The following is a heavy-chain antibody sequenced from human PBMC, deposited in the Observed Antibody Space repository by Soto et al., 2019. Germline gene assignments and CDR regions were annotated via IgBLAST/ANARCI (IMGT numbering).Heavy chain of an antibody. Sequence: ASVKVSCNASGYTFISYGISWVRQAPGQGLERMGWISAYNGNTNYAQKPQHRVTTTTDTTTSTAYMELRSPRSEDTAVYYCARDHLKGYYDSSGYYLPDGMDVWGQGTIVTVSS. V-gene: IGHV1-18*04. CDR3: ARDHLKGYYDSSGYYLPDGMDV. CDR2: ISAYNGNT. J-gene: IGHJ6*02. D-gene: IGHD3-22*01. CDR1: GYTFISYG.